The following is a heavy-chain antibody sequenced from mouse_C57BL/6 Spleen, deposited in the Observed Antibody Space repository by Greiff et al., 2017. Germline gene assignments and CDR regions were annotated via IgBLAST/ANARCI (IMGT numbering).Heavy chain of an antibody. CDR1: GFNIKDYY. Sequence: VQLQQSGAELVRPGASVKLSCTASGFNIKDYYMHWVKQRPEQGLEWIGRIDPEDGDTEYAPKFQGKATMTADTSSNTAYLQLRSLTSEDTAVYYCTLRDYYGSSLDYWGQGTTLTVSS. D-gene: IGHD1-1*01. CDR3: TLRDYYGSSLDY. J-gene: IGHJ2*01. V-gene: IGHV14-1*01. CDR2: IDPEDGDT.